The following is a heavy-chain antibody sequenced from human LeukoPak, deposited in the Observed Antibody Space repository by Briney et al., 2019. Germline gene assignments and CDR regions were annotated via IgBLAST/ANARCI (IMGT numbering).Heavy chain of an antibody. CDR3: AKGFWYPDC. Sequence: GSLRLSCAASGFIFSSSRMSWVRQAPGKGLEWVAYIKQDGSEKYYVDSVKGRFTISRDNAESSLYLQMNSLRAEDTAVYYCAKGFWYPDCWGRGTLVTVSS. CDR2: IKQDGSEK. CDR1: GFIFSSSR. J-gene: IGHJ4*02. V-gene: IGHV3-7*01. D-gene: IGHD6-13*01.